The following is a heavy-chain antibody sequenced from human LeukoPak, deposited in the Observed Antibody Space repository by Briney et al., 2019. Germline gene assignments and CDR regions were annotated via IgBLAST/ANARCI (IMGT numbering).Heavy chain of an antibody. D-gene: IGHD4/OR15-4a*01. CDR3: ARDGAGEDAFDF. Sequence: EASVKVSCKASGGTFSSYAISWVRQAPGQGLEWMGGIIPIFGTANYAQKFQGRVTITADESTSTAYMELSSLRSEDTAVYYCARDGAGEDAFDFWGQGTMVTVSS. J-gene: IGHJ3*01. V-gene: IGHV1-69*13. CDR1: GGTFSSYA. CDR2: IIPIFGTA.